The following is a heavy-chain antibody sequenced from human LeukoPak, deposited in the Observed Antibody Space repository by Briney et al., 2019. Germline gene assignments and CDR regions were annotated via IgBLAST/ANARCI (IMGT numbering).Heavy chain of an antibody. J-gene: IGHJ4*02. CDR1: GGSFSSYY. CDR3: ARGPYASDAGY. Sequence: SETLSLTCAVYGGSFSSYYWSWIRQPPGKGLEWIGEINHSGNTNYNPSLKSRVTISVDSSKDQFSLKLSSVTAADTAVYYCARGPYASDAGYWGQGTLVTVS. CDR2: INHSGNT. D-gene: IGHD2-2*01. V-gene: IGHV4-34*01.